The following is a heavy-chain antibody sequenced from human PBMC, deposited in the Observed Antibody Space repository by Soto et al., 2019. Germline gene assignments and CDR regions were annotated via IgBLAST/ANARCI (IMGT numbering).Heavy chain of an antibody. J-gene: IGHJ5*02. CDR1: GYSFTSYW. CDR2: IYPSDSYT. D-gene: IGHD3-10*01. V-gene: IGHV5-10-1*01. CDR3: ARIYRNGSGSYRDWFDP. Sequence: EVQLVQSGAEVKKPGESLRISCKGSGYSFTSYWISWVRQMPGKGLEWMGRIYPSDSYTNYSPSFQGHVTISADKSISTASLQWSSLKASDTAMYYCARIYRNGSGSYRDWFDPWGQGTLVTVSS.